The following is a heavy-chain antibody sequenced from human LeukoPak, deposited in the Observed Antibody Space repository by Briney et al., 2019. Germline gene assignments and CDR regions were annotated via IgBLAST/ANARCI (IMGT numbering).Heavy chain of an antibody. J-gene: IGHJ4*02. CDR3: ARDRYIAAAGPFDS. V-gene: IGHV3-23*01. CDR2: ISDSGVST. D-gene: IGHD6-13*01. Sequence: GGSLRLSCAASGFTFSSYWMSWVRQAPGKGLEWVSGISDSGVSTYYADSVKGRFTISRDNSKNTLYLQMNSLRAEDTGIYYCARDRYIAAAGPFDSWGQGTLVTVSS. CDR1: GFTFSSYW.